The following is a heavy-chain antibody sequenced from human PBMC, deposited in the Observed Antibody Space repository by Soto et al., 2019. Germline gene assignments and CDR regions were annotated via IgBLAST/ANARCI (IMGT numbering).Heavy chain of an antibody. D-gene: IGHD5-18*01. CDR2: IYHGGST. Sequence: QPQLLESGSGLVKPSQTLSLTCVYSGGSISSGGYSWSWIRQSPGKGLEWIVYIYHGGSTSYNPSLKRRVSISVDRSKNQFSLRLTSVTAADTAVYYCARSGYSFGSYWYFDLWGRGTLVSVSS. V-gene: IGHV4-30-2*06. CDR3: ARSGYSFGSYWYFDL. CDR1: GGSISSGGYS. J-gene: IGHJ2*01.